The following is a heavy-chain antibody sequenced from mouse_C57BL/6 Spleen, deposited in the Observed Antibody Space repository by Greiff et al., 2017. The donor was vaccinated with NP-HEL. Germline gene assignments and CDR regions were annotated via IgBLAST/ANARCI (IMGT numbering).Heavy chain of an antibody. Sequence: EVQLQQSGPGMVKPSQSLSLTCTVTGYSITSGYDWHWIRHFPGNKLEWMGYISYSGSTNYNPSLKSRISITHDTSKNHFFLKLNSVTTEDTATYYCARVGNWDGYFDVWGTGTTVTVSS. V-gene: IGHV3-1*01. CDR2: ISYSGST. CDR3: ARVGNWDGYFDV. D-gene: IGHD4-1*01. J-gene: IGHJ1*03. CDR1: GYSITSGYD.